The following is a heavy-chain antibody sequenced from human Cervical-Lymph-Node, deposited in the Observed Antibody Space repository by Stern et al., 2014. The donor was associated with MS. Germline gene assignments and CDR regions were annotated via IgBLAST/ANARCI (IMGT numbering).Heavy chain of an antibody. CDR3: ARQRYFDY. Sequence: EVQLEESGPEVKRPGGSLKISCQAPGNTLPSYWFGGVAQMPGKGLEWIAIIFPGGSDIRYSPSFQGQVTISADKSSSTAYLQWNNLKASDTAIYYCARQRYFDYWGQGTLVTVSS. CDR1: GNTLPSYW. V-gene: IGHV5-51*01. J-gene: IGHJ4*02. CDR2: IFPGGSDI.